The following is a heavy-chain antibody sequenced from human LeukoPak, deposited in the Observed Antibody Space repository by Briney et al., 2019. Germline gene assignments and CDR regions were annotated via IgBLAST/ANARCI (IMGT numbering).Heavy chain of an antibody. CDR3: VRDRDWSFDY. D-gene: IGHD2-21*02. CDR1: GFTFSDYY. V-gene: IGHV3-11*04. CDR2: ISHTSTII. J-gene: IGHJ4*02. Sequence: GGSLRLSCAASGFTFSDYYMSWIRQAPGKGLEWVSYISHTSTIIYYADSVKDRFTISRDNAKNSVYLQMSSLRDEDTAVYYCVRDRDWSFDYWGQGTLVTVSS.